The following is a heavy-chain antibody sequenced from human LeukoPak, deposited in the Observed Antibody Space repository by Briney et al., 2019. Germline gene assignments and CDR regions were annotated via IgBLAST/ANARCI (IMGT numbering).Heavy chain of an antibody. D-gene: IGHD1-26*01. J-gene: IGHJ3*01. CDR3: ARALRGSPYDAFDV. Sequence: PSETLSLTCAVDGGSLNGYYWSWLRQPPGKGLEWIGEINHGGTTNFSPSLKSRVIISVDTSQNHFSLKLNSVTAADTAIYFCARALRGSPYDAFDVWGQGTMVTVSS. V-gene: IGHV4-34*01. CDR2: INHGGTT. CDR1: GGSLNGYY.